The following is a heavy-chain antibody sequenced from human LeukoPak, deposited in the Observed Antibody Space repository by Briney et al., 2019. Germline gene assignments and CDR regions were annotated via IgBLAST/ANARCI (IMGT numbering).Heavy chain of an antibody. D-gene: IGHD4-23*01. CDR3: ARREPHGDYGGKIRYYYYMDV. CDR1: GGSFSGYY. CDR2: INHSGNT. Sequence: PSETLSLTCAVYGGSFSGYYWSWIRQPPGKGLEWSGEINHSGNTNSNPSLKSRVTMPVDTSKNQFSLKLSSLTAADTAMYYCARREPHGDYGGKIRYYYYMDVWGKGTTISISS. V-gene: IGHV4-34*01. J-gene: IGHJ6*03.